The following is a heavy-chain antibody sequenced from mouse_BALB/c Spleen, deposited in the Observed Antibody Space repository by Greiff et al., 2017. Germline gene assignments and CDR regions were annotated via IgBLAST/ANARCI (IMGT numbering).Heavy chain of an antibody. CDR2: IYPGNVNT. V-gene: IGHV1-76*01. D-gene: IGHD2-4*01. J-gene: IGHJ3*01. CDR1: GYSFTSYW. Sequence: VQLKQPGAELVRPGASVKLSCKASGYSFTSYWMNWVKQRPGQGLEWIGWIYPGNVNTKYNEKFKGKATLTADKSSSTAYMQLSSLTSEDSAVYFCARSGTTMIIAYWGQGTLVTVSA. CDR3: ARSGTTMIIAY.